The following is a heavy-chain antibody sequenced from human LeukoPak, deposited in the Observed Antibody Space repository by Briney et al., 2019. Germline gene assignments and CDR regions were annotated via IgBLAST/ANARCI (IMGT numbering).Heavy chain of an antibody. V-gene: IGHV1-46*01. CDR2: INPSGGST. CDR3: ARAGGRLRGIQLWLRSAFDY. Sequence: ASVKVSCAASGYTFTSYYMHWVRQAPGQGLEWMGIINPSGGSTSYAQKFQGRVTMTRDTSTSTVYMELSSLRSEDTAAYYCARAGGRLRGIQLWLRSAFDYWGQGTLVTVSP. CDR1: GYTFTSYY. J-gene: IGHJ4*02. D-gene: IGHD5-18*01.